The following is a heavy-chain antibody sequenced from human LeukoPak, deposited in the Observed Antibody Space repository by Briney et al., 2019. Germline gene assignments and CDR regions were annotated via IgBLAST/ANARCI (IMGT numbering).Heavy chain of an antibody. D-gene: IGHD2-15*01. V-gene: IGHV1-18*01. CDR1: GYTFIKYG. CDR3: ARGYCSGGSCYSDY. CDR2: ISGYNGDT. Sequence: GASVKVSCKASGYTFIKYGISWVRQAPGQGLEWLGWISGYNGDTNYAQKLQGRVTMTTDTSTSTAYMELRSLRSDDTAVYYCARGYCSGGSCYSDYWGQGALVTVSS. J-gene: IGHJ4*02.